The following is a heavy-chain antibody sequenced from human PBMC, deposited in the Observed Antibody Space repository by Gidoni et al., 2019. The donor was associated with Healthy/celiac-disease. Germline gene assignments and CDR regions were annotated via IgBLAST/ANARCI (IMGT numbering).Heavy chain of an antibody. D-gene: IGHD6-19*01. J-gene: IGHJ4*02. CDR3: ARETSGYSSGWYTPHFDY. V-gene: IGHV4-39*07. CDR2: IYYSGST. Sequence: GLEWIGSIYYSGSTYYNPSLKSRVTISVDTSKNQFSLKLSSVTAADTAVYYCARETSGYSSGWYTPHFDYWGQGTLVTVSS.